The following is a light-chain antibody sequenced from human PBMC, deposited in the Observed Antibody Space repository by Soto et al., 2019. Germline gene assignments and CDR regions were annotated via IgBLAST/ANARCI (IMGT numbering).Light chain of an antibody. CDR2: GAS. V-gene: IGKV3-20*01. CDR1: QSVSSSY. Sequence: IVLTHSPSILSVSPGDRASLSCRASQSVSSSYLAWYQHKPGQAPRLLIHGASSRVTGIPDRFSGSGSGTDFTLTITRLEPEDFAVYYCQQDQSLTFGGGTKVDIK. J-gene: IGKJ4*01. CDR3: QQDQSLT.